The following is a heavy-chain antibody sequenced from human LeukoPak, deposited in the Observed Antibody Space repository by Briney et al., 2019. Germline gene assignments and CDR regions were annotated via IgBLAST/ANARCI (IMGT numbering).Heavy chain of an antibody. CDR2: IYYSGST. J-gene: IGHJ5*02. CDR1: GGSISSGDYY. D-gene: IGHD1-14*01. V-gene: IGHV4-30-4*01. Sequence: SETLSLTCTVSGGSISSGDYYWSWLRQPPGTGLEWIGYIYYSGSTYYNPSLKSRVTISVDTSKNQFSLKLSSVTAADTAVYYCAREEPYGWFDPWGQGTLVTVSS. CDR3: AREEPYGWFDP.